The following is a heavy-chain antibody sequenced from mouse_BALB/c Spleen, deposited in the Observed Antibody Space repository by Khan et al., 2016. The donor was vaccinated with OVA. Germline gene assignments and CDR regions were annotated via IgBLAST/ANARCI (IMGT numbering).Heavy chain of an antibody. J-gene: IGHJ4*01. V-gene: IGHV9-3-1*01. CDR2: INTNTGEP. CDR1: GYTFTNYG. D-gene: IGHD2-10*01. Sequence: QTQLVQSGPELKKPGETVKISCKASGYTFTNYGLNWVKQAPGKGLQWMGWINTNTGEPTYAVDFKGRFAFSLETSASTAYLQINNLKNEDTATYFCARPPYFSYVMVYWGQGTSVTVSS. CDR3: ARPPYFSYVMVY.